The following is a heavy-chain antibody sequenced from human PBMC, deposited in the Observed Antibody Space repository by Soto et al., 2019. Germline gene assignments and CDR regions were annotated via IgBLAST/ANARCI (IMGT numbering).Heavy chain of an antibody. J-gene: IGHJ4*02. Sequence: KTSETLSLTCSVSGGSVRSGSFYWSWIRQPPGKGLEWIGYIYDRGTNYNPSLNSRVTISLDTSKNQFSLKLTSTTPADTAVYYCARDRYHRSGYYDIWGPGTLVTVSS. D-gene: IGHD3-22*01. CDR1: GGSVRSGSFY. V-gene: IGHV4-61*01. CDR3: ARDRYHRSGYYDI. CDR2: IYDRGT.